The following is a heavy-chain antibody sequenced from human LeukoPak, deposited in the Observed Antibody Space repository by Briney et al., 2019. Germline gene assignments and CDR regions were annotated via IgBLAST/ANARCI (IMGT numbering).Heavy chain of an antibody. D-gene: IGHD6-13*01. V-gene: IGHV3-23*01. CDR1: GFTFSSYA. Sequence: PGGSLRLSCAASGFTFSSYAMNWVRQAPGKGLEWVSNISGSGGSTYYADSVKGRFTISRDNSKNTLFLQMNSLRVEDTAVYYCAKVVDSSSWLFYNAFDIWGQGTMVSVSS. CDR2: ISGSGGST. J-gene: IGHJ3*02. CDR3: AKVVDSSSWLFYNAFDI.